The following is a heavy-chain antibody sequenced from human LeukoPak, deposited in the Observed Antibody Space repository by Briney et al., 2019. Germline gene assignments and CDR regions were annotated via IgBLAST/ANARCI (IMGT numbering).Heavy chain of an antibody. CDR1: GFTFSSSA. D-gene: IGHD3-10*01. Sequence: SGGSLRLSCAASGFTFSSSAMSWVRQAPGKGLEWVSGISGSGGSTYYADSVKGRFTISRDNSKNRLYLQMNSLRAEDTAVYYCAKRPRGNYLDPFDYWGQGTLVTVSS. V-gene: IGHV3-23*01. CDR2: ISGSGGST. J-gene: IGHJ4*02. CDR3: AKRPRGNYLDPFDY.